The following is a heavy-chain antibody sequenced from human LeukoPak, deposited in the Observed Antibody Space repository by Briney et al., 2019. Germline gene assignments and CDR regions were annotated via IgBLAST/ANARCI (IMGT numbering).Heavy chain of an antibody. CDR3: AREGGFYRPLDY. Sequence: SETLSLTCDVSGGSVTSTNWWTWFRQPPGKGLEWIGEVHLDGRTNYNPPLKSRLVMSADLPENHISLKLTSVTAADTAVYYCAREGGFYRPLDYSGQGTLVTVSS. CDR1: GGSVTSTNW. CDR2: VHLDGRT. D-gene: IGHD6-25*01. J-gene: IGHJ4*02. V-gene: IGHV4-4*02.